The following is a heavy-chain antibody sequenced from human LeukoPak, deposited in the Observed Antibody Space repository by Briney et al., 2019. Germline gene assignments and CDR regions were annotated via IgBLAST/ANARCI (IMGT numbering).Heavy chain of an antibody. Sequence: GGSLRLSCAASGFSFSVYSMTWIRQAPGKGLEWVSSMTSSSYINYADSVKGRFTISRDNAKNSLYLQMNSLRAEDTAVYDCVRDSTSYYGMDVWGQGTTVTVSS. CDR2: MTSSSYI. CDR3: VRDSTSYYGMDV. V-gene: IGHV3-21*01. J-gene: IGHJ6*02. D-gene: IGHD1-14*01. CDR1: GFSFSVYS.